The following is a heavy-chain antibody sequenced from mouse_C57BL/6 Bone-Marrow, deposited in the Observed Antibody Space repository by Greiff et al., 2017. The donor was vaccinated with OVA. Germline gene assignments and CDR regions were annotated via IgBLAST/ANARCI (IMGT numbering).Heavy chain of an antibody. J-gene: IGHJ3*01. CDR3: ARHYYYGSRYGGLAY. V-gene: IGHV1-19*01. Sequence: VQLQQSGPVLVKPGASVKMSCKASGYTFTDYYMNWVKQSHGKSLEWIGVINPYNGGTSYNQKFKGKATLTVDKSSSTAYMELNSLTSEDSAVYYCARHYYYGSRYGGLAYWGQGTLVTVSA. D-gene: IGHD1-1*01. CDR1: GYTFTDYY. CDR2: INPYNGGT.